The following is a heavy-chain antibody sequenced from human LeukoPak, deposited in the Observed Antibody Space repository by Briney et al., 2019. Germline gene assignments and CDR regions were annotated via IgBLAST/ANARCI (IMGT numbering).Heavy chain of an antibody. J-gene: IGHJ4*02. Sequence: SETLSLTCTVSGGSISSYYWSWIRQPPGKGLAWIVYIYYSGSTNYNPSLKSRVTISVDTSKNQFSLKLSSVTAADTAVYYCARGMGIAVAGPYFDYWGQGTLVTVSS. CDR2: IYYSGST. CDR3: ARGMGIAVAGPYFDY. D-gene: IGHD6-19*01. CDR1: GGSISSYY. V-gene: IGHV4-59*01.